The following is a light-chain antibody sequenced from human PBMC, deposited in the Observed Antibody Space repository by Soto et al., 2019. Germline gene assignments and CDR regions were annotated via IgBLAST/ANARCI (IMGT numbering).Light chain of an antibody. Sequence: EIMFSLSPCTLSLSTGERATLSCRASHSLSSNYLAWFQQKPGQAPRLLIYGASSRANGMPDRFSGSGSGTDFTLTIPRLEPEDFAVYYCLQYGRSVWTFGKGTKVDI. CDR3: LQYGRSVWT. CDR2: GAS. J-gene: IGKJ1*01. V-gene: IGKV3-20*01. CDR1: HSLSSNY.